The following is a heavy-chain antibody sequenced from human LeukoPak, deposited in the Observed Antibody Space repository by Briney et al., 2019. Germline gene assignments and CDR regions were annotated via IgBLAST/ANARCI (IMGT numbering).Heavy chain of an antibody. CDR2: IYYSGST. V-gene: IGHV4-39*07. Sequence: PSETLSLTCTVSGGSISSSSYYWGWIRQPPGKGLEWIGSIYYSGSTYYNPSLKSRVTISVDTSKNQFSLKLSSVTAADTAVYYCAREGDSYYDSSGHIDYWGQGTLVTVSS. CDR3: AREGDSYYDSSGHIDY. J-gene: IGHJ4*02. CDR1: GGSISSSSYY. D-gene: IGHD3-22*01.